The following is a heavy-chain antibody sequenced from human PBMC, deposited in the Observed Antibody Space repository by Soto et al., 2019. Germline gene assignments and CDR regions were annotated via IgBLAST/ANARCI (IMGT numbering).Heavy chain of an antibody. CDR2: ISGSGGST. CDR3: AKDLAGSWYEVVYY. D-gene: IGHD6-13*01. J-gene: IGHJ4*02. Sequence: EVQLLESGGGLVQPGGSLRLSCAASGFPFRSYAMSWVRQAPGKGLEWVSAISGSGGSTYYADSVKGRFTISRDNSKNTLYLQMNSLRAEDTAVYYWAKDLAGSWYEVVYYWGQGPLVTVSS. V-gene: IGHV3-23*01. CDR1: GFPFRSYA.